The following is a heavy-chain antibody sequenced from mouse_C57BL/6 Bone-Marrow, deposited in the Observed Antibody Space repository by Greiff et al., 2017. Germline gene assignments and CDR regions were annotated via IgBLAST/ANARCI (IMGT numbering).Heavy chain of an antibody. Sequence: EVQVVESVAELVRPGASVKLSCTASGFNIKNTYMHWVKQRPEQGLEWIGRIDPANGNTKYAPKFQGKATITADTSSNTAYLQLSSLTSEDTAIYYCARPSITTVPYWYFDVWGTGTTVTVSS. V-gene: IGHV14-3*01. CDR2: IDPANGNT. J-gene: IGHJ1*03. CDR1: GFNIKNTY. D-gene: IGHD1-1*01. CDR3: ARPSITTVPYWYFDV.